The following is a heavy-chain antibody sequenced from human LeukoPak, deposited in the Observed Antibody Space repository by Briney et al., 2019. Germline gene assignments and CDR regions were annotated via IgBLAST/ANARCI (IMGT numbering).Heavy chain of an antibody. CDR1: GFTFSSYW. Sequence: GGSLRLSCAGSGFTFSSYWVSWVRQAPGKGLEWVANIKQDGSEKYYVDSVKGRFTISRDNAKNSLYLQMNSLRAEDTAVYYCARDPGRKYSSPYWGQGTLVTVSS. J-gene: IGHJ4*02. CDR3: ARDPGRKYSSPY. CDR2: IKQDGSEK. V-gene: IGHV3-7*01. D-gene: IGHD6-6*01.